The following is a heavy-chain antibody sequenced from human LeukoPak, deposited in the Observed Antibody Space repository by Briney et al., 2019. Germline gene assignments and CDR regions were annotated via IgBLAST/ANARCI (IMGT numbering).Heavy chain of an antibody. Sequence: SETLSLTCTVSGGSISSSSYYWGWIRQPPGKGLEWIGSIYYSGSTYYNPSLKSRVTISVDTSKNQFSLKLSSVTAADTAVYYCARDPSSLGQAGGYWGQGTLVTVSS. D-gene: IGHD2-2*01. J-gene: IGHJ4*02. CDR3: ARDPSSLGQAGGY. V-gene: IGHV4-39*07. CDR2: IYYSGST. CDR1: GGSISSSSYY.